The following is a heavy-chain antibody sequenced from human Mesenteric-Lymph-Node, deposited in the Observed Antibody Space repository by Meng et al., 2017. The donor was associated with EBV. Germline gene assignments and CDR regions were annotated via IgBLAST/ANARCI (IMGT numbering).Heavy chain of an antibody. J-gene: IGHJ4*02. CDR1: GASLSSGSYY. D-gene: IGHD4-11*01. V-gene: IGHV4-39*01. CDR2: IYYRGST. CDR3: VSYDYGNYVSFDS. Sequence: QLCLQESGPGLGEPSATVPLTCTVSGASLSSGSYYWGWIRQPPGKGLEWIGSIYYRGSTYYNPSLRSRVTISVDTSKNHFSLKLSSVTAADTAMYYCVSYDYGNYVSFDSWGQGILVTVSS.